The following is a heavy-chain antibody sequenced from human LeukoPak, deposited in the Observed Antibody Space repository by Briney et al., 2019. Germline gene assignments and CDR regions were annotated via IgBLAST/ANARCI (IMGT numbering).Heavy chain of an antibody. CDR3: ARADIAWNPAYY. Sequence: GSLRLSCAASGFIFSSYSMSWVRQPPGKGLEWLGEIQSSGRTNYNPSLKSRVTFSINKSQNQVFLNLGSVTAADTAVYYCARADIAWNPAYYWGQGTLAIVSS. J-gene: IGHJ4*02. CDR2: IQSSGRT. CDR1: GFIFSSYS. V-gene: IGHV4-4*02. D-gene: IGHD1-1*01.